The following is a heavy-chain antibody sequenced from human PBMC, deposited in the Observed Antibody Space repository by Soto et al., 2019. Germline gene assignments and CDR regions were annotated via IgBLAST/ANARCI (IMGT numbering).Heavy chain of an antibody. CDR1: GGSISSYY. D-gene: IGHD2-2*01. J-gene: IGHJ6*01. V-gene: IGHV4-59*01. CDR2: IYYSGST. CDR3: ARVPVCSSSRCCPHYYGMDF. Sequence: SETRSLTCTVSGGSISSYYWSWIRQPPGKGLEWIGYIYYSGSTNYNPSLKSRVTISVDTSKNQFSLKLSSLTAADTAVYYCARVPVCSSSRCCPHYYGMDFWGQGTTVTVSS.